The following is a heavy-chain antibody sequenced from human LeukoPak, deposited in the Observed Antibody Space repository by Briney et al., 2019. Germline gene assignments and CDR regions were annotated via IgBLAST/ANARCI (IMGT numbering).Heavy chain of an antibody. CDR3: TRDLTVRGVIMRYNWFDP. D-gene: IGHD3-10*01. V-gene: IGHV3-49*04. Sequence: GGSLRLSCTASGFTFGDYAMSWVRQAPGKGLEWVGFIRSKAYGGTTEYAASVKGRFTISRDDSKSIAYLQMNSLKTEDTAVYYCTRDLTVRGVIMRYNWFDPWGQGTLVTVSS. J-gene: IGHJ5*02. CDR1: GFTFGDYA. CDR2: IRSKAYGGTT.